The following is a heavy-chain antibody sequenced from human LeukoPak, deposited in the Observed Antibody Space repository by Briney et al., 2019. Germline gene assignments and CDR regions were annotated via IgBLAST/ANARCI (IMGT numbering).Heavy chain of an antibody. J-gene: IGHJ6*02. CDR2: IYHSGST. CDR1: GGSFSTNW. V-gene: IGHV4-4*02. CDR3: TREGRYCSGGSCYPI. Sequence: SGTLSLTCAVSGGSFSTNWWSWVRQPPGKGLEWIGEIYHSGSTNYNPSLKRRVSLSVDKSKNQFSLRLYSVTAEDTAVYYCTREGRYCSGGSCYPIWGQGTTVTVSS. D-gene: IGHD2-15*01.